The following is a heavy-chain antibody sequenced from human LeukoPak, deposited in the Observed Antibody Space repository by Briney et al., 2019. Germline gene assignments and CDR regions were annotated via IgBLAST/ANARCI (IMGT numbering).Heavy chain of an antibody. V-gene: IGHV3-21*01. CDR3: ARGLGYYMDV. D-gene: IGHD4-11*01. J-gene: IGHJ6*03. CDR2: ISSSSSYI. Sequence: PGGSLRLSCAASGFTFSSYEMNWVRQAPGEGLEWVSSISSSSSYIYYADSVKGRFTISRDNAKNSLYLQMNSLRAEDTAVYYCARGLGYYMDVWGKGTTVTVSS. CDR1: GFTFSSYE.